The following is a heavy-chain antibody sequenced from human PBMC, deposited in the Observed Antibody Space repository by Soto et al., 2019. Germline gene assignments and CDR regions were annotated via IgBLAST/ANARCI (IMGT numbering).Heavy chain of an antibody. J-gene: IGHJ4*02. V-gene: IGHV3-23*01. CDR2: IMGSGGRT. CDR1: GFSFSSFP. D-gene: IGHD1-1*01. Sequence: EVQLLESGGGLVQPGGSLRLSCAASGFSFSSFPMSWVRQAPGKGLESVSVIMGSGGRTYHADSGQGRFTISRDDSKSTGFRQMASLRADDTAKYYCAKGGVNWDFDYRGQGTLVTVSS. CDR3: AKGGVNWDFDY.